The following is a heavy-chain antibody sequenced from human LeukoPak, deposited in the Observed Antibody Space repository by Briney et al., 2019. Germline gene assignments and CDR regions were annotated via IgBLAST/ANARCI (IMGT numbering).Heavy chain of an antibody. J-gene: IGHJ4*02. D-gene: IGHD3-22*01. CDR1: GFTFSTYA. V-gene: IGHV3-7*01. CDR2: IKEDGTEK. Sequence: GGSLRLSCAASGFTFSTYAMAWVRQAPGKGLEWVANIKEDGTEKYYVDSVKGRFTISRDNAKNTLYLQMNSLRAEDTAVYYCAVLDYDSITDYWGQGTLVTVSS. CDR3: AVLDYDSITDY.